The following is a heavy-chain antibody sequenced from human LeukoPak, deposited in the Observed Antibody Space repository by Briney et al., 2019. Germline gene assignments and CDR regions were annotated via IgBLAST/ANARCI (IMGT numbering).Heavy chain of an antibody. D-gene: IGHD3-22*01. CDR1: GFTFSSYG. CDR2: IWYDGSNK. CDR3: ARGASDDYYDSSGYDY. Sequence: QPGRSLRLSCAASGFTFSSYGMHWVRQAPGKGLEWVAVIWYDGSNKYYADSVKGRFTISRDNAKNSLYLQMNSLRAEDTAVYYCARGASDDYYDSSGYDYWGQGTLVTVSS. J-gene: IGHJ4*02. V-gene: IGHV3-33*01.